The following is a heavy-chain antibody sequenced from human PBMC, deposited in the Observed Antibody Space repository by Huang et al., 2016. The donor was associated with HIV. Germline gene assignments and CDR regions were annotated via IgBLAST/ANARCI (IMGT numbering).Heavy chain of an antibody. CDR2: ISRDGGRT. CDR3: ALNRGLFFSNWLDP. CDR1: GITFSTYA. V-gene: IGHV3-23*01. J-gene: IGHJ5*02. Sequence: QLSESGGGVVQPGGSLRLSCAASGITFSTYAMTWVRQAPGKGLEWVSTISRDGGRTCYAGSVKGRFTVARDNSKNTVYLQILTLRAEDTALYYCALNRGLFFSNWLDPWGQGTLVTVSS. D-gene: IGHD3-3*01.